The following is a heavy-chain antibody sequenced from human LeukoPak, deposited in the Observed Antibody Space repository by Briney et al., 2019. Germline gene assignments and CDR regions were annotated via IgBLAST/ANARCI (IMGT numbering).Heavy chain of an antibody. Sequence: ASVTVSCKASGYTFTSYDINWVRQAPGQGLEWMGWMSPNSGNTGYAQKFQGRVTMTRNTSISTAYMELSSLRSEDTAVYYCARDYSSSWYGVDYWGQGTLVTVSS. CDR1: GYTFTSYD. CDR2: MSPNSGNT. J-gene: IGHJ4*02. V-gene: IGHV1-8*01. CDR3: ARDYSSSWYGVDY. D-gene: IGHD6-13*01.